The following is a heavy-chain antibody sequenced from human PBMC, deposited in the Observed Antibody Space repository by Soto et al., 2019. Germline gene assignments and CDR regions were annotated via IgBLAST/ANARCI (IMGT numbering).Heavy chain of an antibody. CDR3: ARRAIVVVPAAKGIWFAP. D-gene: IGHD2-2*01. J-gene: IGHJ5*02. Sequence: PGESLKISCRGSGYSFTSYWIGWVRQMPGKGLEWMGIIYPGDSDTRYSPSFQGQVTISADKSISTAYLQWSSLKASDTAMYYCARRAIVVVPAAKGIWFAPWGQGTLVTVSS. CDR1: GYSFTSYW. CDR2: IYPGDSDT. V-gene: IGHV5-51*01.